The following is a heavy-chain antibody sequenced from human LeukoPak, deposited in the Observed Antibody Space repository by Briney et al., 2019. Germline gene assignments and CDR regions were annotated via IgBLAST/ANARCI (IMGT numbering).Heavy chain of an antibody. D-gene: IGHD2-2*01. V-gene: IGHV3-21*01. CDR2: TSSDSSFI. J-gene: IGHJ3*02. CDR1: GFTFSDFT. CDR3: ARSRQFVVVPAAIAFDI. Sequence: PGGSLRLSCAASGFTFSDFTINWVRQAPGKGLEWVSSTSSDSSFIHSADSVKGRFAISRDDAKNSVYLQMNSLRAEDTAVYYCARSRQFVVVPAAIAFDIWGQGTVVTVSS.